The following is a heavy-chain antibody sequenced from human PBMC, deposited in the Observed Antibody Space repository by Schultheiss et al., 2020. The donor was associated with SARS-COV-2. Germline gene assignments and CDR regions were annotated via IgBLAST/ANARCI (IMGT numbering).Heavy chain of an antibody. CDR3: ARDQSSSWYLAYYYYGMDV. CDR1: GFTFSSYS. D-gene: IGHD6-13*01. Sequence: GGSLRLSCAASGFTFSSYSMNWVRQAPGKGLEWVSYISSSGSTIYYTDSVKGRFTISRDNSKNTLYLQMNSLRAEDTAVYYCARDQSSSWYLAYYYYGMDVWGQGTTVTVSS. V-gene: IGHV3-48*01. J-gene: IGHJ6*02. CDR2: ISSSGSTI.